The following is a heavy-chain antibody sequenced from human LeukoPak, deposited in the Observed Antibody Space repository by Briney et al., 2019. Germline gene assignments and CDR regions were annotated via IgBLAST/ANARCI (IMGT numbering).Heavy chain of an antibody. CDR1: GGSISDYY. Sequence: SETLSLTCTVSGGSISDYYWSWIRQPPGKGLEWIGYIYYSGSTNYNPSLKSRVTISVDTSKNQFSLKLSSATAADTAVYYCARGFRYGSGFYYYYGMDVWGQGTTVTVSS. V-gene: IGHV4-59*12. CDR2: IYYSGST. CDR3: ARGFRYGSGFYYYYGMDV. D-gene: IGHD3-10*01. J-gene: IGHJ6*02.